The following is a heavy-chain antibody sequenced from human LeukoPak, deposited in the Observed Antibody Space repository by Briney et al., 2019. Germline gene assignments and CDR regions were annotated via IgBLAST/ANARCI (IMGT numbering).Heavy chain of an antibody. Sequence: PGRSLRLSCAAPGFTFSSYGMHWVRQAPGKGLEWVAVIWYDGSNKYYADSVKGRFTISRDNSKNTLYLQMNSLRAEDTAAYYCARDSLEMATIDYWGQGTLVTVSS. D-gene: IGHD5-24*01. CDR1: GFTFSSYG. CDR2: IWYDGSNK. V-gene: IGHV3-33*01. J-gene: IGHJ4*02. CDR3: ARDSLEMATIDY.